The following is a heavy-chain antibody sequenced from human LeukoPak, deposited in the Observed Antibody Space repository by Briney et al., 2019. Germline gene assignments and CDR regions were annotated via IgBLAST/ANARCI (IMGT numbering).Heavy chain of an antibody. CDR1: GYTFTSYY. Sequence: ASVKVSCKASGYTFTSYYMHWVRQAPGQGLEWMGITNPSGGSTSYAQKFQGRVTMTRDTSTSTVYMELSSLRSEDTAVYYCASPGLDYDFWSGYYTGDYYYGMDVWGQGTTVTVSS. D-gene: IGHD3-3*01. CDR3: ASPGLDYDFWSGYYTGDYYYGMDV. J-gene: IGHJ6*02. V-gene: IGHV1-46*01. CDR2: TNPSGGST.